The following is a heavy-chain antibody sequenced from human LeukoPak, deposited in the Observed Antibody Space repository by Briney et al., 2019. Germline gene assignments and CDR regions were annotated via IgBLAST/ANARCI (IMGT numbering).Heavy chain of an antibody. D-gene: IGHD5-18*01. J-gene: IGHJ4*02. CDR3: ASLTATNGY. CDR1: GFTFNNAW. V-gene: IGHV3-30*01. Sequence: PGGSLRLSCAASGFTFNNAWMSWVRQAPGKGLEWVAVISYDGSNKYYADSVKGRFTISRDNSKNTLYLQMNSLRAEDTAVYYCASLTATNGYWGQGTLVTVSS. CDR2: ISYDGSNK.